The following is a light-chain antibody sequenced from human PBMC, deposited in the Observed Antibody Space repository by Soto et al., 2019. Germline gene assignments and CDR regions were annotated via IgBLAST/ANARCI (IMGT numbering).Light chain of an antibody. Sequence: DIQMTQSPSSVSASVGDRVTITCRASQDISSWLVWYQQKPGKAPKLLIYAASSLQSRVPSRFSGSGSGTDFTLTISSLQPEDFATYYCQQADSFPTFGGGTKVEIK. CDR3: QQADSFPT. J-gene: IGKJ4*01. CDR1: QDISSW. CDR2: AAS. V-gene: IGKV1D-12*01.